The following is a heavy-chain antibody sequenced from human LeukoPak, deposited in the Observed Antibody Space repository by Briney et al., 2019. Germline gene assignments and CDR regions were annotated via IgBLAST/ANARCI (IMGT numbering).Heavy chain of an antibody. CDR2: IYYSGST. D-gene: IGHD6-19*01. Sequence: SETLSLTCTVSGGSISSSSYYWGWIRQPPGKGLEWIGSIYYSGSTYYNPSLKSRVTISVDTSKNQFSLKLSSVTAADTAVYYCARMSGVVVAGTSWFDPWGQGTLVTVSS. J-gene: IGHJ5*02. CDR1: GGSISSSSYY. V-gene: IGHV4-39*01. CDR3: ARMSGVVVAGTSWFDP.